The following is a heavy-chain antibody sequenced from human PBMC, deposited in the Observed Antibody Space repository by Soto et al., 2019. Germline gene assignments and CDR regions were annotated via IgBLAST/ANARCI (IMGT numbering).Heavy chain of an antibody. CDR2: IYHSGST. CDR3: ARYGYDYYSGLDV. J-gene: IGHJ6*02. Sequence: WETLSLTCSVSGYSIESGYYWGWIRQPPGKGLEWIGNIYHSGSTYYNPSLKNRVTISLDTSRNQFSLRLSSVTAADTAVYYCARYGYDYYSGLDVWGHGTSVTVSS. V-gene: IGHV4-38-2*01. CDR1: GYSIESGYY. D-gene: IGHD3-16*01.